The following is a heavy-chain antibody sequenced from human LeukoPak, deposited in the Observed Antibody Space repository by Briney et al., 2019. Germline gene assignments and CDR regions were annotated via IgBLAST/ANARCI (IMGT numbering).Heavy chain of an antibody. CDR3: ASSRGYNYGPPDY. V-gene: IGHV4-39*01. CDR1: GGSISSSSYY. CDR2: IYYSGST. D-gene: IGHD5-18*01. Sequence: SETLSLTCTVSGGSISSSSYYWGWIRQPPGKGLEWIGSIYYSGSTYYNPSLKSRVTISVDTSKDQFSLKLSSVIAADMAVYYCASSRGYNYGPPDYWGQGTLVTVSS. J-gene: IGHJ4*02.